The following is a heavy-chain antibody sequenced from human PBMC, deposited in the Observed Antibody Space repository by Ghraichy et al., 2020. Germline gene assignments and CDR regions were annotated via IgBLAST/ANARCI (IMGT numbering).Heavy chain of an antibody. CDR1: GGSISSGDYF. J-gene: IGHJ4*02. CDR3: ARARDSSGLLGY. Sequence: SETLSLTCTVSGGSISSGDYFWIWIRQPPGKGLEWIGYIYYSGSTYYNPSLKSRVTISVDTSKNQFSLKLSSVTAADTAVYYCARARDSSGLLGYWGQGTLVTISP. V-gene: IGHV4-30-4*01. D-gene: IGHD3-22*01. CDR2: IYYSGST.